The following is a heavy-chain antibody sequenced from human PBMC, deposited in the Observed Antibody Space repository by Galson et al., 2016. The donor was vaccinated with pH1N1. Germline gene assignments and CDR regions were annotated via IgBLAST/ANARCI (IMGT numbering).Heavy chain of an antibody. V-gene: IGHV3-23*01. CDR1: GSNSDYN. Sequence: SLRLSCAASGSNSDYNMNWVRLAPGKGLEWVSSISGSGGRKHYADSVQGRFIISRDNSKNTLYLQMNSIRAGDTAIYFCAKGGYGDYGLDVFEIWGQGTMVVVSS. J-gene: IGHJ3*02. D-gene: IGHD4-17*01. CDR2: ISGSGGRK. CDR3: AKGGYGDYGLDVFEI.